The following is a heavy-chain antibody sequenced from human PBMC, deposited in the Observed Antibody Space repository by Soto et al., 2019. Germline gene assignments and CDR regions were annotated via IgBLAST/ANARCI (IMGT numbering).Heavy chain of an antibody. CDR2: ISYSDHST. V-gene: IGHV3-23*01. D-gene: IGHD6-19*01. Sequence: GGSLRLSCAASGFTFSRYAINWVRQAPGKGLEWVSSISYSDHSTYYADSVKGRFTISRDNSKYTLYLQMNNLRAEDTAVYYCARRGGSNGWGDFDSWGQGTLVTVSS. CDR1: GFTFSRYA. CDR3: ARRGGSNGWGDFDS. J-gene: IGHJ4*02.